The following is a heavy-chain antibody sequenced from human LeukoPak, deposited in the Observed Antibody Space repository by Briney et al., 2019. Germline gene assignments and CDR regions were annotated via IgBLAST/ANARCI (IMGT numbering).Heavy chain of an antibody. Sequence: GGSLRLSCAASGFTFDDYGMSWVRRAPGKGLEWVSGINWNGGSTGYADSVKGRFTISRDNAKNSLYLQMNSLRAEDTALYYCARDMTTVTTPGYWGQGTLVTVSS. V-gene: IGHV3-20*04. D-gene: IGHD4-17*01. CDR1: GFTFDDYG. CDR3: ARDMTTVTTPGY. CDR2: INWNGGST. J-gene: IGHJ4*02.